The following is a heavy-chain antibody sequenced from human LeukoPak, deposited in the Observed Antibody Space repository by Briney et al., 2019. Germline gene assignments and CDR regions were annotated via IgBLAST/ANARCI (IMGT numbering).Heavy chain of an antibody. Sequence: SVKVSCKASGGTFSSYAISWVRQAPGQGLEWMGRIIPILGIANYAQKFQGRVTITADKSTSTAYMELSSLRSEDTAVYYCARVRGDYGYDYWGQGTLVTVSS. V-gene: IGHV1-69*04. CDR3: ARVRGDYGYDY. D-gene: IGHD4-17*01. CDR2: IIPILGIA. J-gene: IGHJ4*02. CDR1: GGTFSSYA.